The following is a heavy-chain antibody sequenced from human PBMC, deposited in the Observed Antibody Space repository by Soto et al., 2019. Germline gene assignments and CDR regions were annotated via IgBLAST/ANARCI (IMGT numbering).Heavy chain of an antibody. V-gene: IGHV2-5*02. J-gene: IGHJ4*02. Sequence: QITLKESGPTLVKPTQTLTLTCTFSGFSLTTTGVGVGWIRQPPGKALEWLAIIYWDDDKRYSPSLKSRLTITQDTSKNQVVLTMTNMDPVDTATYFCAHRAVLCSGGTCYSQPFDFWGQGTLVTVSS. CDR2: IYWDDDK. CDR1: GFSLTTTGVG. D-gene: IGHD2-15*01. CDR3: AHRAVLCSGGTCYSQPFDF.